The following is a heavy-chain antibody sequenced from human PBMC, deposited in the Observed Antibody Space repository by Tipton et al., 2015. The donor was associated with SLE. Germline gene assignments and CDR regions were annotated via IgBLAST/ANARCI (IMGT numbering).Heavy chain of an antibody. V-gene: IGHV4-31*03. J-gene: IGHJ4*02. CDR1: GGSISSGAYY. D-gene: IGHD3-9*01. Sequence: TLSLTCTVSGGSISSGAYYWTWIRQHPGKGLEWIGYIFYSGSTYYNPSLNSRVTMSVDTSKNQFSLNLSSVTAADTAVYYCARGKRHYDVLTGYYSKPHYLDFWGQGTVVAVSP. CDR2: IFYSGST. CDR3: ARGKRHYDVLTGYYSKPHYLDF.